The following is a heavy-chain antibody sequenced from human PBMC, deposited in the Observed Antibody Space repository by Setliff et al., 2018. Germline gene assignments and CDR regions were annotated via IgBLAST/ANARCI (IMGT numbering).Heavy chain of an antibody. CDR2: ISSSSSTI. J-gene: IGHJ6*02. V-gene: IGHV3-48*01. Sequence: PGGSLRLSCAASGFTFSSYSMNWVRQAPGKGLEWVSYISSSSSTIYYADSVKGRFTISRDNAKNSLYLQMNSLRAEDTAVYYCVVGSDYYYYYGMDVWGQGTTVTVSS. CDR1: GFTFSSYS. CDR3: VVGSDYYYYYGMDV. D-gene: IGHD3-10*01.